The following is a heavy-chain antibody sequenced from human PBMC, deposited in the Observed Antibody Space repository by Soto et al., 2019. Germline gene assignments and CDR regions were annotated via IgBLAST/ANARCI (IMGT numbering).Heavy chain of an antibody. Sequence: GGSLRLSCAASGFIFSTYTMSWVRQAPGKGLEWVSSISTTSTYIYYADSVRGRFTISRDNAKNSLYLQMNILRAEDTAVYYCVRAHYYDSSGYYYFDYWGQGTLVTVSS. CDR3: VRAHYYDSSGYYYFDY. CDR2: ISTTSTYI. CDR1: GFIFSTYT. J-gene: IGHJ4*02. V-gene: IGHV3-21*06. D-gene: IGHD3-22*01.